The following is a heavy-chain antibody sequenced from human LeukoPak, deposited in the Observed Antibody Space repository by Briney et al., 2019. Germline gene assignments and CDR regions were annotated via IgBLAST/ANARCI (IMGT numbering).Heavy chain of an antibody. CDR1: GGTFSGYY. Sequence: SETLSLTCVVYGGTFSGYYWSWLRQPPGKGLEWIGEINHSGSTNYNPSLKSRVTISVDTSKNQFSLKLSSVTAADTAVYYCACLAGIVADNWFDPWGQGTLVTVSS. J-gene: IGHJ5*02. CDR2: INHSGST. D-gene: IGHD6-25*01. V-gene: IGHV4-34*08. CDR3: ACLAGIVADNWFDP.